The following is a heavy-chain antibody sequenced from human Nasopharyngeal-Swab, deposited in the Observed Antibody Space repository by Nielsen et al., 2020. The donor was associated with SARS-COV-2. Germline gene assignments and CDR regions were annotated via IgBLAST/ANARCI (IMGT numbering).Heavy chain of an antibody. CDR1: GCSISSSTYY. Sequence: SETLSLTCTVSGCSISSSTYYWGWIRQPPGKGLEWIGYIYHSGSTYYNPSLKSRVTISVDRSKNQFSLKLSSVTAADTAVYYCARAPIVVVITHFDYWGQGTLVTVSS. CDR2: IYHSGST. D-gene: IGHD3-22*01. CDR3: ARAPIVVVITHFDY. V-gene: IGHV4-39*07. J-gene: IGHJ4*02.